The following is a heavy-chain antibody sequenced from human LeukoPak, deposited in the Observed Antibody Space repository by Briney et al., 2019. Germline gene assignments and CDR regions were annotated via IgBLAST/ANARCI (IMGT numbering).Heavy chain of an antibody. CDR3: ARGIPGGWPRAVGY. CDR2: IYYSGST. CDR1: GGSVSSGSYY. V-gene: IGHV4-61*01. J-gene: IGHJ4*02. D-gene: IGHD6-19*01. Sequence: PSETLSLTCTVSGGSVSSGSYYWSWIRQPPGKGLEWIGYIYYSGSTNYNPSLKSRVTISVDTSKNQFSLKLSSVTAADTAVYYCARGIPGGWPRAVGYGARETLVTVSS.